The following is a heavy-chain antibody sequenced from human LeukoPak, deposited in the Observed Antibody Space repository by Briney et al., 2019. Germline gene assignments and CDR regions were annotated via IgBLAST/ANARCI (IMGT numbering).Heavy chain of an antibody. V-gene: IGHV3-7*01. Sequence: GGSLRLSCAASGFTFSSYCMSWVRQAPGKGLEWVANIKQDGSEKYYVDSVKGRFTISRDNAKNSLYLQMNSLRAEDTAVYYCARAMVPMIVVPCVGFLNWGEGTLGTVSS. CDR1: GFTFSSYC. CDR3: ARAMVPMIVVPCVGFLN. CDR2: IKQDGSEK. D-gene: IGHD3-22*01. J-gene: IGHJ1*01.